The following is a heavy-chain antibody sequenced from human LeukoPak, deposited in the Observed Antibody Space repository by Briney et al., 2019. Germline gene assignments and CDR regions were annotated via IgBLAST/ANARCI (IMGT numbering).Heavy chain of an antibody. CDR2: IWYDGSNK. D-gene: IGHD3-16*01. CDR1: GFTFSAYG. V-gene: IGHV3-33*01. Sequence: GGSLRLSCAASGFTFSAYGMHWVRQAAGKGPEWVAVIWYDGSNKYYADSVKGRFTISRDNSKNTLYLQMNRLRAEDTAVYYCARDWGEGFFSMAFDIWGQGTMVTASS. J-gene: IGHJ3*02. CDR3: ARDWGEGFFSMAFDI.